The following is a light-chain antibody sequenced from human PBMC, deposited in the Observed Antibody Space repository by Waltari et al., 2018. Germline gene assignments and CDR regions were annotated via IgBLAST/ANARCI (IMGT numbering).Light chain of an antibody. CDR1: PSVVYSPNSKNY. CDR3: QQHCDSPWT. CDR2: LAS. J-gene: IGKJ1*01. V-gene: IGKV4-1*01. Sequence: DIVMTQSPDSLAVPLGERATINCKSSPSVVYSPNSKNYLAWYKQKPGQPPKLLIYLASTRDSGVPDRFSGRGSGTDFTLAISSLQAEDVAVDYCQQHCDSPWTFGQGTKVEIK.